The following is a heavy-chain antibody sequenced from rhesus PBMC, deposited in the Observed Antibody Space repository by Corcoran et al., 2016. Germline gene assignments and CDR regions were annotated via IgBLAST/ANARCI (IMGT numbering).Heavy chain of an antibody. CDR1: GYSISSGYY. D-gene: IGHD6-25*01. J-gene: IGHJ4*01. CDR2: ISGSSGST. Sequence: QVQLQESGPGLVKPSETLSLTCAVSGYSISSGYYWGWIRPPPGKGLEYIGYISGSSGSTYYNPSLKSRVTISKDTSKNQFSLKLSSVTAADTAVYYCARRAAAARFDYWGQGVLVTVSS. CDR3: ARRAAAARFDY. V-gene: IGHV4-99*01.